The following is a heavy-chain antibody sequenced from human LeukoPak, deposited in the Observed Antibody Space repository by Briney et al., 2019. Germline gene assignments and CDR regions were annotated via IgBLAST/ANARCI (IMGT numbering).Heavy chain of an antibody. Sequence: GGSLRLSCAASGFRFDDYAMHWVRQAQGTGLEWVSLISGDVGSTYYADSVKGRFTISRDSSKNSLYLQMNGLTSEDTALYYCARDRVSEGTSAYGMDVWGQGTTVTVS. CDR3: ARDRVSEGTSAYGMDV. J-gene: IGHJ6*02. CDR2: ISGDVGST. CDR1: GFRFDDYA. V-gene: IGHV3-43*02. D-gene: IGHD1-1*01.